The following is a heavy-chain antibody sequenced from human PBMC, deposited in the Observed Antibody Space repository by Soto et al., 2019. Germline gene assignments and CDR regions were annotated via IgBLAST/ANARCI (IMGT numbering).Heavy chain of an antibody. CDR2: ISSSSSYI. J-gene: IGHJ3*02. D-gene: IGHD3-9*01. Sequence: GGSLRLSCAASGFTFSSYSMNWVRQAPGKGLEWVSSISSSSSYIYYADSVKGRFTISRDNEKNSLYLQMNSLRAEDTAVYYCASPFYDILTGPRTDAFDIWGQGTMVTVSS. CDR1: GFTFSSYS. CDR3: ASPFYDILTGPRTDAFDI. V-gene: IGHV3-21*01.